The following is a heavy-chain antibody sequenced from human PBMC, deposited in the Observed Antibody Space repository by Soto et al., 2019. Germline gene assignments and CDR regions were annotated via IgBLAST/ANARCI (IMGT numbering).Heavy chain of an antibody. D-gene: IGHD5-18*01. V-gene: IGHV4-59*08. Sequence: PSETLSLTCTVSGVSISSYYWSWIRQPPGKGLEWIGYISNSGSTSYNPSLKSRVTISADTSKSQLSLRLSSVTAADTAVYYCARRGLLDYWGQGTLVTVSS. J-gene: IGHJ4*02. CDR3: ARRGLLDY. CDR1: GVSISSYY. CDR2: ISNSGST.